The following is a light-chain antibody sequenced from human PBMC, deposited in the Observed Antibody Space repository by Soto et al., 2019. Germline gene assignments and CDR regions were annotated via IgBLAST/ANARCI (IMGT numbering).Light chain of an antibody. CDR1: SSDVGSYNL. CDR3: CSYAGSSTSKV. CDR2: EGS. J-gene: IGLJ3*02. V-gene: IGLV2-23*01. Sequence: QSALTQPASVSGSPGQSITISCTGTSSDVGSYNLVSRYQQHPGKAPKLMIYEGSKRPSGVSNRFSGSKSGNTASLTISGLQAEDEADYYCCSYAGSSTSKVFGGGTKLTVL.